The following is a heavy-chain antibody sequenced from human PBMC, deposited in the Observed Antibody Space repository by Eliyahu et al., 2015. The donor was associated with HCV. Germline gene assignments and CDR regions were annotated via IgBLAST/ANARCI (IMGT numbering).Heavy chain of an antibody. CDR2: ISSSSSTI. J-gene: IGHJ6*02. CDR3: AREKEGSSGWYDYYGMDV. CDR1: GFTFSSYS. V-gene: IGHV3-48*01. Sequence: EVQLVESGGGLVQPGGSLRLSCAASGFTFSSYSMNWVRQAPGKGLGWVSYISSSSSTIYYADSVKDRFTISRDNAKNSLYLQMNSLRAEDTAVYYCAREKEGSSGWYDYYGMDVWGQGTTVTVSS. D-gene: IGHD6-19*01.